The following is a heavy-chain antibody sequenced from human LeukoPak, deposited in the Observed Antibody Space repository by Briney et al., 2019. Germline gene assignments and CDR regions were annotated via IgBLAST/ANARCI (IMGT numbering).Heavy chain of an antibody. Sequence: SETLSLTCTVSGGSVSSGSYYWSWIRQPPGKGLEWIGYIYYSGSTNYNPSLKSRVTISVDTSKNQFSLKLSSVTAADTAVYYCARGPPQDYWGQGTLVTVSS. J-gene: IGHJ4*02. CDR2: IYYSGST. CDR3: ARGPPQDY. CDR1: GGSVSSGSYY. V-gene: IGHV4-61*01.